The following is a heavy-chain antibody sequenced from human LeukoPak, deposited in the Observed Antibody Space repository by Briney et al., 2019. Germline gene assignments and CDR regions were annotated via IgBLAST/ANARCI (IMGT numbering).Heavy chain of an antibody. CDR3: ARSLEYSSSASFDY. CDR2: IIPIFGTA. CDR1: GGTYSSYA. J-gene: IGHJ4*02. V-gene: IGHV1-69*05. D-gene: IGHD6-6*01. Sequence: SVKVSCKASGGTYSSYAISWVRQAPGQGLEWMGGIIPIFGTASYAQKFQGRVTITTDESTSTAYMELSSLRSEDTAVYYCARSLEYSSSASFDYWGQGTLVTVSS.